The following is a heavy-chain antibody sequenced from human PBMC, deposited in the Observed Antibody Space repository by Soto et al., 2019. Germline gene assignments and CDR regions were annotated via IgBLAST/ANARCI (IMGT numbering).Heavy chain of an antibody. J-gene: IGHJ4*02. CDR2: INVYNGNT. D-gene: IGHD6-13*01. V-gene: IGHV1-18*01. Sequence: GASVKVSCKASGYTFTNYGISWVRQAPGQGLEWMGWINVYNGNTKYAQKVQGRVTMTTDTSTSTAYMELRSLRSDDTAVYYCARDLGQQLVDYWGQGTLVTVSS. CDR1: GYTFTNYG. CDR3: ARDLGQQLVDY.